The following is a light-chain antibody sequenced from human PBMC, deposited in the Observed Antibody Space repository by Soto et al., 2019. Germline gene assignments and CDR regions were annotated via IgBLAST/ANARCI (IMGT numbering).Light chain of an antibody. CDR1: QDISNY. CDR2: DAS. J-gene: IGKJ3*01. CDR3: QHYDNLPRVT. V-gene: IGKV1-33*01. Sequence: DIQMTQSPSSLSASVGDRVTITCQASQDISNYLIWYQQKPGKAPKLLIYDASNLETGVPSRFSGSRSGTDFILTIRSLQPEDTGTYYCQHYDNLPRVTFGPGTKVEI.